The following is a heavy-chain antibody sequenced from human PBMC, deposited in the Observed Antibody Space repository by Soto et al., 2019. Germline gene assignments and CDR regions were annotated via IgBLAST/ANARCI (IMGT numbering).Heavy chain of an antibody. D-gene: IGHD6-13*01. J-gene: IGHJ4*02. Sequence: QVQLVQSGAEVKKSGASVKVSCKASGYTFTSYGISWVRQAPGQGPEWMGWISTNNGNTNYAQKIRGRVTMTPDTSTSTAYMELRSLRSDDTAVYYCARHTSSWPFDYWGQGTLVTVSS. CDR3: ARHTSSWPFDY. CDR1: GYTFTSYG. CDR2: ISTNNGNT. V-gene: IGHV1-18*01.